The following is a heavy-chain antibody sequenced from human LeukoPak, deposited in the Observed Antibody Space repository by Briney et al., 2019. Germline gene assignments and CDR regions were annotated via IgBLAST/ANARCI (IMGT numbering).Heavy chain of an antibody. CDR3: ARSGAGTTVGYNWFDP. CDR1: GGTFSSYA. V-gene: IGHV1-69*05. CDR2: IIPMFRTT. D-gene: IGHD1-1*01. Sequence: SVKVSCKASGGTFSSYAISWVRQAPGQGLNWMGRIIPMFRTTNYAQEFKGRVTITMDASTTTVYMELSSLRFEDTAIYYCARSGAGTTVGYNWFDPWGQGTLVTVSS. J-gene: IGHJ5*02.